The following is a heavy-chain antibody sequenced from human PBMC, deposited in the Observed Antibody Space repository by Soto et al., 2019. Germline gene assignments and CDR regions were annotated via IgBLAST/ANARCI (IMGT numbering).Heavy chain of an antibody. CDR2: IIPILGIA. CDR3: AREPRGDDILTGWGGY. D-gene: IGHD3-9*01. CDR1: GGTFSSYT. J-gene: IGHJ4*02. V-gene: IGHV1-69*08. Sequence: QVQLVQSGAEVKKPGSSVKVSCKASGGTFSSYTISWVRQAPGQGLEWMGRIIPILGIANYAQKFQGRVTITADKSTSTAYRELISMRSEDTAVYYCAREPRGDDILTGWGGYWGQGTLVTVSS.